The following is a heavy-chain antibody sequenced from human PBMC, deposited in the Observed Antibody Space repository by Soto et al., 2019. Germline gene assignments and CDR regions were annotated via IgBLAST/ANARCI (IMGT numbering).Heavy chain of an antibody. CDR3: ARESEDLTSNLDY. J-gene: IGHJ4*02. CDR1: GFTFTRYS. V-gene: IGHV3-21*06. Sequence: EVQLVESGGGLVKPRGSLRLSSAASGFTFTRYSMNWVRQAPGKGLEWVSSISSTTNYIYYGASMKGRFTISRDNAKNSLYLEMNSLRAEDTSVYYCARESEDLTSNLDYWGQGTLVTVSS. CDR2: ISSTTNYI.